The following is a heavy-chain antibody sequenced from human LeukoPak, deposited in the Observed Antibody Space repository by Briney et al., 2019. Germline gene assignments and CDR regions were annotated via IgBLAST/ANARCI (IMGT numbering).Heavy chain of an antibody. CDR1: GFTFSRYS. CDR2: ISSSSSYI. CDR3: ARDRSDRLAVAGTSAFDY. V-gene: IGHV3-21*01. Sequence: GGSLRLSCAASGFTFSRYSMNWVRQAPGKGLEWVSSISSSSSYIYYADSVKGRFTISRDNAKNSLYLQMNSLRAEDTAVYYCARDRSDRLAVAGTSAFDYWGQGTLVTVSS. J-gene: IGHJ4*02. D-gene: IGHD6-19*01.